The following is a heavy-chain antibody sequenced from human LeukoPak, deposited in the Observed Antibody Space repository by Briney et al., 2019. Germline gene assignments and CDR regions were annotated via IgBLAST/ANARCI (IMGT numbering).Heavy chain of an antibody. CDR3: ARGSGTVTRAAFDI. CDR1: GYTLTDLS. V-gene: IGHV1-24*01. D-gene: IGHD4-17*01. Sequence: ASVKVSCKVSGYTLTDLSMHWVRQAPGKGLEWMGGFDPEDGETIYAQKFQGRVTMTEDTSTDTDYMELSSLRSEDTAVYDCARGSGTVTRAAFDIWGQGTMVTVSS. CDR2: FDPEDGET. J-gene: IGHJ3*02.